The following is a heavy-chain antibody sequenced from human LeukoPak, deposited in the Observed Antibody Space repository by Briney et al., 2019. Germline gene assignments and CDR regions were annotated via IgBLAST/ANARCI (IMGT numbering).Heavy chain of an antibody. J-gene: IGHJ4*02. CDR1: DFSISSGHY. CDR2: IHHSGST. V-gene: IGHV4-38-2*02. D-gene: IGHD3-16*02. Sequence: SETLSLTCSVSDFSISSGHYWGWIRQPPGKGLEWIGNIHHSGSTYYNSSLKSRVTISVDTSKNQFSLRLSSVTAADTAVFYCARVMARGSRLGELSLLYFDYWGQGSLVTVSS. CDR3: ARVMARGSRLGELSLLYFDY.